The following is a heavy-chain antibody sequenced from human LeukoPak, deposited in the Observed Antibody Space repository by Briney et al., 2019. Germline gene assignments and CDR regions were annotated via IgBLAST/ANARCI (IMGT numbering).Heavy chain of an antibody. Sequence: GRSLRLSCAASGFTFGSYGMHWVRQAPGKGLEWVAVIWFDGRNRYYADSVKGRFTVSRDNSKNTPYLQMNSLRDEDTAVYYCARAGGSGRGDYWGQGTLVTVSS. CDR1: GFTFGSYG. CDR3: ARAGGSGRGDY. CDR2: IWFDGRNR. D-gene: IGHD3-10*01. V-gene: IGHV3-33*01. J-gene: IGHJ4*02.